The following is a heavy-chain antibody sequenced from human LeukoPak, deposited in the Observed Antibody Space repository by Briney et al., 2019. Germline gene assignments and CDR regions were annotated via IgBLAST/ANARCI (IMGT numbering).Heavy chain of an antibody. CDR2: MSDYNCDT. V-gene: IGHV1-18*01. Sequence: ASVKVSCKTSGYTFTSFGISWVRQAPGQRLEWMGWMSDYNCDTNLAHKFQGRVTMTTDTSTSTVYMELGNLRSGDTAVYYCARSVPSDYWGQGTLVTVSS. J-gene: IGHJ4*02. CDR1: GYTFTSFG. CDR3: ARSVPSDY.